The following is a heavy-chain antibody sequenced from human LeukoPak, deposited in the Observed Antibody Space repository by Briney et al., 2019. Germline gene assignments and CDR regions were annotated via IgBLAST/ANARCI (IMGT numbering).Heavy chain of an antibody. D-gene: IGHD1-26*01. CDR1: GGSISSSSYY. Sequence: SETLSLTCTVSGGSISSSSYYWGWIRQPPGKGLEWSGSIYYSGSTYYNPSLKRRATISVDTSKTQFSLKLSSVTAADTAVYYSARDAASGSYSLHWFDPWGQGTLVTVSS. CDR2: IYYSGST. CDR3: ARDAASGSYSLHWFDP. J-gene: IGHJ5*02. V-gene: IGHV4-39*07.